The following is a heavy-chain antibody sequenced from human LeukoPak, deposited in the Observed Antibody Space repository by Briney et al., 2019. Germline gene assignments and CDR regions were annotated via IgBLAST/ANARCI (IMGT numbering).Heavy chain of an antibody. Sequence: GASVKVSCKASGGTFSSYAISWVRQAPGQGLEWMGGIIPIFGTANYAQKFQGRVTITADESTSTAYMELSSLRSEDTAVYYCASDYDILTGPKPYYYYGMDVWGKGTTVTVCS. D-gene: IGHD3-9*01. CDR3: ASDYDILTGPKPYYYYGMDV. CDR1: GGTFSSYA. J-gene: IGHJ6*04. V-gene: IGHV1-69*13. CDR2: IIPIFGTA.